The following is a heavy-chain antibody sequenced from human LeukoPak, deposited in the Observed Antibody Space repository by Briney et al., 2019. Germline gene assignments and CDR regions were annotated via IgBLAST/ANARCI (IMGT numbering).Heavy chain of an antibody. CDR2: IHSDGSST. V-gene: IGHV3-74*01. J-gene: IGHJ4*02. D-gene: IGHD3-10*01. CDR3: ATETYGPAY. Sequence: GGSLRLSCAASGLTFSSYWMHWVRQAPGEGLVWVSRIHSDGSSTDYADSVMGRFTISRDNAKSTLYLQMNSLRADDTAVYYCATETYGPAYWGQGILVTVSS. CDR1: GLTFSSYW.